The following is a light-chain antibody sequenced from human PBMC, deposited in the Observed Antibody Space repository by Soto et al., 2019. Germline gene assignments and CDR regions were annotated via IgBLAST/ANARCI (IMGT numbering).Light chain of an antibody. Sequence: EIVLTQSPGTLSLSPGERATLSCRASQSVSSSYLAWYHQKPGQAPRLLIHGVSTRATGIPDRFSGSGSGTDFTLTISRLEPEDFAVYYCQQYVTSPYIFGQGTKLEIK. J-gene: IGKJ2*01. CDR2: GVS. CDR1: QSVSSSY. V-gene: IGKV3-20*01. CDR3: QQYVTSPYI.